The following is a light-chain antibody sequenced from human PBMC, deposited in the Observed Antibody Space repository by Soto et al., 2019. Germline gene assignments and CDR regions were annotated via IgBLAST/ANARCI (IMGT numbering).Light chain of an antibody. Sequence: EIVLTQSPATLSLSPGERATLSCRASQSFSNYLAWYQQKPGQAPRLLIYDASRRATGIPARFSGSGSETDFTLTISSLEPEDFAVYYGQQRSNWPLTFGQGTRLEIK. J-gene: IGKJ5*01. CDR3: QQRSNWPLT. V-gene: IGKV3-11*01. CDR2: DAS. CDR1: QSFSNY.